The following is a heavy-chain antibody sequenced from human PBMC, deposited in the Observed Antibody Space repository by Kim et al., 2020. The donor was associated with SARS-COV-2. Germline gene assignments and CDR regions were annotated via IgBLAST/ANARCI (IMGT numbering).Heavy chain of an antibody. D-gene: IGHD6-19*01. CDR2: IYYSGST. CDR3: ARGPVAVAGVFTY. Sequence: SETLSLTCTVSGGSISSYYWSWIRQPPGKGLEWIGYIYYSGSTNYNPSLKSRVTISVDTSKNQFSLKLSSVTAADTAVYYCARGPVAVAGVFTYWGQGTLVTVSS. J-gene: IGHJ4*02. V-gene: IGHV4-59*01. CDR1: GGSISSYY.